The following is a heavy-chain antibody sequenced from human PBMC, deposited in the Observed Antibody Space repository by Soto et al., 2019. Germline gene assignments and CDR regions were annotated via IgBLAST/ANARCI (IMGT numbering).Heavy chain of an antibody. Sequence: GGSLRLSCAASGFTFSSYAMSWVRQAPGKGLEWVSAISGSGGSTYYADSVKGRFTISRDNSKNTLYLQMNSLRAEDTAVYYCARDGTGSPRYYFAFCGQGSLDTGSS. CDR2: ISGSGGST. CDR1: GFTFSSYA. J-gene: IGHJ4*02. D-gene: IGHD1-26*01. CDR3: ARDGTGSPRYYFAF. V-gene: IGHV3-23*01.